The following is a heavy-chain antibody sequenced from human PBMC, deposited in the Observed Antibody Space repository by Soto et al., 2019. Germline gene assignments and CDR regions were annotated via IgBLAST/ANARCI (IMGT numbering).Heavy chain of an antibody. CDR2: IWYDGSNK. CDR1: GFTFSSYG. V-gene: IGHV3-33*01. CDR3: ARGSLYYYDSSGSIDY. Sequence: GGSLRLSCAASGFTFSSYGMHWVRQAPGKGLEWVAVIWYDGSNKYYADSVKGRFTISRDNSMNTLYLQMNSLRAEDTAVYYCARGSLYYYDSSGSIDYWGQETLVTVSS. D-gene: IGHD3-22*01. J-gene: IGHJ4*02.